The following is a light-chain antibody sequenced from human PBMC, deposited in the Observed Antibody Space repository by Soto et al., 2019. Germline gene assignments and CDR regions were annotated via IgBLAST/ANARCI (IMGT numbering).Light chain of an antibody. CDR2: EVN. CDR3: SSYSSISTLEVL. V-gene: IGLV2-14*01. J-gene: IGLJ2*01. Sequence: QSALTQPASVSGSPGQSITISCTGTSSDVGDYNYVSWFQQHPGKAPKLMIYEVNNRPSGVSNRFSGSKSGNTASLTISGLQAEDEADYYCSSYSSISTLEVLFGGGTQLTVL. CDR1: SSDVGDYNY.